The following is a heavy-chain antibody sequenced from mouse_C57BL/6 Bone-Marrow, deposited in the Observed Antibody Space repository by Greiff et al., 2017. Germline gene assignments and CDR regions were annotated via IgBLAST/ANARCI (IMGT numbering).Heavy chain of an antibody. D-gene: IGHD1-1*01. J-gene: IGHJ2*01. V-gene: IGHV1-64*01. CDR1: GYTFTSYW. CDR3: APYYYGSSYDYFDY. Sequence: QVQLQQPGAELVKPGASVKLSCKASGYTFTSYWMHWVKQRPGQGLEWIGMIHPNSGSTNYNEKFKSKATLTVDKSSRTAYMQLSSLTSEDSAVYYCAPYYYGSSYDYFDYWGQGTTLTVSS. CDR2: IHPNSGST.